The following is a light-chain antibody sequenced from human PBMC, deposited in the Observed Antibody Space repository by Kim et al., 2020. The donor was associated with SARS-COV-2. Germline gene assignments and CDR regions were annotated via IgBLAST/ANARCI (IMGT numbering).Light chain of an antibody. J-gene: IGKJ2*01. CDR2: EAS. CDR3: QHYSMYPYT. Sequence: DIQMTQIPSTLAASVGDRVTITCRASQNIAGFLAWYQHKPGKAPKLLVYEASTLEAGVPSRFSGSGSETEFILTIASLQPDDFATYYGQHYSMYPYTFGQGTKLEI. CDR1: QNIAGF. V-gene: IGKV1-5*03.